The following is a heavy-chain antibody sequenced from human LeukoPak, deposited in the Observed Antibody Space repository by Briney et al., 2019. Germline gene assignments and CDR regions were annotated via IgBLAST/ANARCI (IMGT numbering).Heavy chain of an antibody. Sequence: GGSLRLSCAASGFTFSHYALSWVRQAPGKGLQWVSSISGSSGSTYYADSVKGGFTISRDNSSNTLYLKMDSLRAEDTGVYYCAKVRTGHYFDYWGQGTLVTVTS. V-gene: IGHV3-23*01. CDR3: AKVRTGHYFDY. CDR2: ISGSSGST. CDR1: GFTFSHYA. D-gene: IGHD3/OR15-3a*01. J-gene: IGHJ4*02.